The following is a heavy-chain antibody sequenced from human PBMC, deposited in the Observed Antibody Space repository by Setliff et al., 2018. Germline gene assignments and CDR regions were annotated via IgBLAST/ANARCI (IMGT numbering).Heavy chain of an antibody. Sequence: SETLSLTCTVSGGSISSHYWSWIRQPPGKGLEWIGSIYYSGSTNYNPSLKSRVTISVDTSKNQFSLKLSSVTAADTAVYYCARVGSVGYFDLWGRGILVTVSS. CDR2: IYYSGST. CDR1: GGSISSHY. V-gene: IGHV4-59*11. D-gene: IGHD2-15*01. CDR3: ARVGSVGYFDL. J-gene: IGHJ2*01.